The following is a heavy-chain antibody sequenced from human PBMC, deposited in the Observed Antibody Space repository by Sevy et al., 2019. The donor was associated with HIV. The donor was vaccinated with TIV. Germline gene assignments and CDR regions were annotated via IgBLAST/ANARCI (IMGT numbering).Heavy chain of an antibody. CDR3: TRGLATADTPEYYFDY. D-gene: IGHD5-12*01. Sequence: GGSLRLSCTTSGFTFDDYAVSWFRQAPGKALEWVAFITRNSYEAYDGTRDYAASVKGRFIISRDDSKSIAYLQMNSSKTEDTAVYYCTRGLATADTPEYYFDYWGQGTLVTVSS. V-gene: IGHV3-49*03. CDR2: ITRNSYEAYDGTR. CDR1: GFTFDDYA. J-gene: IGHJ4*02.